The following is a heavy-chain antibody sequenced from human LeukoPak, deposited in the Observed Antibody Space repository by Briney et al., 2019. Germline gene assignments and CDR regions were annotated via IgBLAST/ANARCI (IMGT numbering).Heavy chain of an antibody. Sequence: ASVKVSCKASGYTFASFGITWVRQAPGQGLEWMGWINTHNGDTNYAQKLQGRVTMTTDTSTSAAYMELRSLRSDDTAVYYCARDGYRLSGYFYYMDVWGKGTTVTVSS. CDR2: INTHNGDT. CDR1: GYTFASFG. V-gene: IGHV1-18*01. CDR3: ARDGYRLSGYFYYMDV. J-gene: IGHJ6*03. D-gene: IGHD2-2*03.